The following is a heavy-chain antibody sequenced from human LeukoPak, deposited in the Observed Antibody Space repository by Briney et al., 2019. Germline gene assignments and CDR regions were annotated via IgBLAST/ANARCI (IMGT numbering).Heavy chain of an antibody. Sequence: GGSLRLSCAASGFTFSSYAMSWVRQAPGKGLEWVSAISGSGGSTYYADSVKGRFTISRDNSKNTLYLQMNSLRAEDTAVYHCAKGRQYSSGHAWGQGTLVTVSS. J-gene: IGHJ4*02. V-gene: IGHV3-23*01. CDR1: GFTFSSYA. D-gene: IGHD6-19*01. CDR2: ISGSGGST. CDR3: AKGRQYSSGHA.